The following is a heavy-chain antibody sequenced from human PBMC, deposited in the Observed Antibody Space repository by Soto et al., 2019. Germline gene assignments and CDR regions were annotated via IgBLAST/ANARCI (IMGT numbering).Heavy chain of an antibody. CDR1: GGSISSGGYY. J-gene: IGHJ4*02. D-gene: IGHD3-10*01. V-gene: IGHV4-31*03. CDR3: ARVARVGSGSYHFDY. CDR2: IYYSGST. Sequence: QVQLQESGPGLVKPSQTLSLTCTVSGGSISSGGYYWSWIRQHPGKGLEWIGYIYYSGSTYYNPSPKSRVTISVDTSKNQFALKLSYVTAADTAVYYCARVARVGSGSYHFDYWGQGTLVTVSS.